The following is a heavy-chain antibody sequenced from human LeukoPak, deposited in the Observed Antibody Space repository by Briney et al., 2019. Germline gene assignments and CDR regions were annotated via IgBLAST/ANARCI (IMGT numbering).Heavy chain of an antibody. V-gene: IGHV5-51*01. CDR2: IYPGDSDT. CDR1: GYSFTSYC. J-gene: IGHJ4*02. D-gene: IGHD1-26*01. Sequence: GESLKISCKGSGYSFTSYCIGWVRQMPANGLQWMGIIYPGDSDTRYSPSFQGQVTISADKSISTAYLQWSSLKASDTAMYYCASLSGSLTSVDYWGQGTLVTVSS. CDR3: ASLSGSLTSVDY.